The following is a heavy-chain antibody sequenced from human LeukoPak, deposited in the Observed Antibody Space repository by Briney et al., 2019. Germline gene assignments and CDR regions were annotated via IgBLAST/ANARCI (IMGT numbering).Heavy chain of an antibody. CDR1: GYTFTSYD. J-gene: IGHJ4*02. CDR3: ARGRGDYVSFYYFDY. Sequence: ASVKVSCKASGYTFTSYDINWVRQATGQGLEWMGWMNPNSGNTGYAQKFQGRVTITRNTSISTAYLELSSLRSDDTAVYYCARGRGDYVSFYYFDYWGQGTLVTVSS. CDR2: MNPNSGNT. D-gene: IGHD4-17*01. V-gene: IGHV1-8*03.